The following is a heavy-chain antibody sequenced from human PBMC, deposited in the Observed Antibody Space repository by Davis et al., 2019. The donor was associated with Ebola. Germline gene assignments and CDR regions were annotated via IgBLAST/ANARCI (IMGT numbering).Heavy chain of an antibody. J-gene: IGHJ2*01. CDR2: IYHSGST. V-gene: IGHV4-30-2*01. D-gene: IGHD3-3*01. CDR3: ARVSYDFWSGYYSGWYFDL. CDR1: GGSISSGGYS. Sequence: PSETLSLTCAVSGGSISSGGYSWSWIRQPPGKGLEWIGYIYHSGSTYYNPSLKSRVTISVDRSKNQFSLKLSSVTAADTAVYYCARVSYDFWSGYYSGWYFDLWGRGTLVTVSS.